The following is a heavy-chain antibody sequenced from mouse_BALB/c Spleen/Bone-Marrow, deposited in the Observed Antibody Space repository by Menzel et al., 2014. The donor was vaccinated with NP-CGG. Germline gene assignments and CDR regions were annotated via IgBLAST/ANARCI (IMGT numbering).Heavy chain of an antibody. J-gene: IGHJ4*01. D-gene: IGHD2-10*02. CDR3: ARRVWSRGGDY. CDR1: GFTFSSYT. V-gene: IGHV5-12-2*01. Sequence: EVKVDESGGGLVQPGGSLKLSCAASGFTFSSYTMSWVRQTPEKRLEWVAYISNGGGSTYYPDTVKGRFTISRDNAKNTLYLQMSSLKSEDTAMYYCARRVWSRGGDYWGQGTSVTVSS. CDR2: ISNGGGST.